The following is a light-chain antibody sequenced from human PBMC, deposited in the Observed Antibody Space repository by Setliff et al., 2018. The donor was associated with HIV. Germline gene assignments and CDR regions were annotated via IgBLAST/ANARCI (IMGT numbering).Light chain of an antibody. V-gene: IGLV2-14*02. J-gene: IGLJ1*01. CDR3: SSYTSSGSYV. CDR1: SSDIGRYNL. CDR2: EVS. Sequence: QSALTQPASVSGSPGQSITISCTGTSSDIGRYNLVSWYQQHPGKPPKLMIYEVSNRPSGVSNRFSGSKSGNTASLTISGLQAEDEADYYCSSYTSSGSYVFGTGTKVTVL.